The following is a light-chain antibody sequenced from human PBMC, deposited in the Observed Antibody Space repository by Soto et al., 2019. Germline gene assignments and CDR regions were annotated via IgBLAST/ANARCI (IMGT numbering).Light chain of an antibody. V-gene: IGKV3-11*01. J-gene: IGKJ1*01. CDR3: QQRSNWPRT. CDR1: QSVSSY. CDR2: DAS. Sequence: EIVFTQAPATLSFSLFEGATLSCRASQSVSSYFAWYQQKPGQAPRLLIYDASNRATGIPARFSGSGSGTDFTLTISSLEPEDFAVYYCQQRSNWPRTFGQGTKVDIK.